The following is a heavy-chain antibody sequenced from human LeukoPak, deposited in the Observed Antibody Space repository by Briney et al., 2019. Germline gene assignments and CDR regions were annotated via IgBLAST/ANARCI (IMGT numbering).Heavy chain of an antibody. J-gene: IGHJ6*02. CDR2: INSDGSGT. Sequence: GGSLRLSCAASGFTFSGYWMHWVRQAPGKGLVWVSRINSDGSGTTYADSVKGRFTISRDNAKNSLYLQMNSLRAEDTALYYCAKGTSIVVVPAANVDYYYGMDVWGQGTTVTVSS. CDR3: AKGTSIVVVPAANVDYYYGMDV. V-gene: IGHV3-74*01. CDR1: GFTFSGYW. D-gene: IGHD2-2*01.